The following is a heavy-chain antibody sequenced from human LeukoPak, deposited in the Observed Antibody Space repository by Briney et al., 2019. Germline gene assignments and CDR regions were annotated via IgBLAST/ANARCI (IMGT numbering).Heavy chain of an antibody. CDR1: GYTFTSYY. CDR3: ASTSLGSGWYGGAFDI. CDR2: INPSGGST. D-gene: IGHD6-19*01. J-gene: IGHJ3*02. Sequence: GASVKVSCKASGYTFTSYYMHWVRQAPGQGLEWMGIINPSGGSTSYAQKFQGRVTMTRDTSTSTVYMELSSLRSEDTAVYYCASTSLGSGWYGGAFDIWGQGTMVTVSS. V-gene: IGHV1-46*01.